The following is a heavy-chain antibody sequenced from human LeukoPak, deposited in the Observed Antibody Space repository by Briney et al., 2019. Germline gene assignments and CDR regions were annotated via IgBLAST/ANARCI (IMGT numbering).Heavy chain of an antibody. V-gene: IGHV3-7*01. D-gene: IGHD3-16*02. CDR3: ARDYPYDYVWGSYPVY. J-gene: IGHJ4*02. CDR1: GFTFSSYW. CDR2: IKQDGSEK. Sequence: GGSLRLSCAASGFTFSSYWMSWVRQARGKGLEWVANIKQDGSEKYYVDSVKGRFTISRDKAKNSLYLQMNSLRAEDTAVYYCARDYPYDYVWGSYPVYWGQGNLVTVSS.